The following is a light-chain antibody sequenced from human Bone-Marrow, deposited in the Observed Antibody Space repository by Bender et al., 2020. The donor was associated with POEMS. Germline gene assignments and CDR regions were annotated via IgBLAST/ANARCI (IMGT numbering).Light chain of an antibody. CDR1: NSDIGSYRA. CDR3: YSYASPTPRV. Sequence: QSALTQPASVSGSPGQTITISCTGTNSDIGSYRAVSWYQQYPGKAPKLIIYEGTQRPSGVSYRFSGSKSGNTASLTISGLQAEDEANYYCYSYASPTPRVFGGGTKLTVL. J-gene: IGLJ2*01. CDR2: EGT. V-gene: IGLV2-23*01.